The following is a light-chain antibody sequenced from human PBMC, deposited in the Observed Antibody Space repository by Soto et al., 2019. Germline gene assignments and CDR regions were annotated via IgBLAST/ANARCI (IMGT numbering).Light chain of an antibody. CDR2: EGS. V-gene: IGLV2-8*01. CDR3: SSYSGTNSNVI. J-gene: IGLJ2*01. CDR1: YSDIGDYNY. Sequence: QSALTQPPSASGSPGQSVTISCAGTYSDIGDYNYVSWYQQHPGKVPKLIISEGSKRPSGVPDRFSGSKSGYTASLTVSDLQPVDEAVYYCSSYSGTNSNVIFGGGTKLTVL.